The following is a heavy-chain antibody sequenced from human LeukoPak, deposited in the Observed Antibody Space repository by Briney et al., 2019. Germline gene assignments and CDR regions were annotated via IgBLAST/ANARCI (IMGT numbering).Heavy chain of an antibody. V-gene: IGHV3-7*03. CDR1: GFTFSSYW. CDR3: ARGPSFYDILTSGTFDY. Sequence: LPGGSLRLSCAASGFTFSSYWMSWVRQAPGKGLEWVANIKQDGSEKYYVDSVKGRFTISRDNAKNSLYLQMNSLRSDDTAVYYCARGPSFYDILTSGTFDYWGQGTLVTVSS. J-gene: IGHJ4*02. CDR2: IKQDGSEK. D-gene: IGHD3-9*01.